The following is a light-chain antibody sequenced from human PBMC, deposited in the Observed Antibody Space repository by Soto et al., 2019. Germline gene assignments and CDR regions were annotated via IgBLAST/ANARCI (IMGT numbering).Light chain of an antibody. CDR3: SSYTDSSTVI. CDR2: HVN. J-gene: IGLJ2*01. V-gene: IGLV2-14*03. CDR1: SSDIGTYHY. Sequence: QSALTQPASVSGSHGQLITISCTGTSSDIGTYHYVSWYQQVPGKAPKLIIFHVNRRPSGVSERFLGSTSGYTASLAVSGLQAEAAADYYCSSYTDSSTVIFGGGTMRTVL.